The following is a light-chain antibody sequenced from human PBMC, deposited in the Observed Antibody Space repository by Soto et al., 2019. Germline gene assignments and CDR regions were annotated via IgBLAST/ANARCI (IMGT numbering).Light chain of an antibody. CDR1: SSSIGSNA. V-gene: IGLV1-44*01. CDR3: AAWDGSLSVVL. Sequence: QPVLTQPPSASGTPGQRVTISCSGSSSSIGSNAVNWYQHIPGTAPKLLIYSNNQRPSGVPDRFSGSKSGTSASLTISGLQSEDEADYYCAAWDGSLSVVLFGGGTQLTVL. CDR2: SNN. J-gene: IGLJ2*01.